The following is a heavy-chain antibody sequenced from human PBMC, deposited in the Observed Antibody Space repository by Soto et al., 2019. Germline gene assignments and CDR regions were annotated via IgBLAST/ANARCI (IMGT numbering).Heavy chain of an antibody. D-gene: IGHD3-9*01. Sequence: SVKVSCKASGYTFTGYYMHWVRQAPVQGLEWMGWINPNSGGTNYAQKFQGRVTMTRDTSISTAYMELSRLRSDDTAVYYCARERDEAYYDILTGYSNSIYYYYGMDVRGQGTTVTVSS. V-gene: IGHV1-2*02. J-gene: IGHJ6*02. CDR2: INPNSGGT. CDR1: GYTFTGYY. CDR3: ARERDEAYYDILTGYSNSIYYYYGMDV.